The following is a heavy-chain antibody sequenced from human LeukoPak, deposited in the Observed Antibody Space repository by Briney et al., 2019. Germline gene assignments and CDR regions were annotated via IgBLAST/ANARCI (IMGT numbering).Heavy chain of an antibody. CDR2: INSDGSST. Sequence: GGSLRLSCAASGFTFSSYWMHWVRQAPGKGLVWVSRINSDGSSTSYADSVKGRFTISRDNVKNSLYLQMNSLRAEDTAVYYCARWGLNIAAVAYDYWGHGTLVTVSS. CDR3: ARWGLNIAAVAYDY. CDR1: GFTFSSYW. D-gene: IGHD6-13*01. V-gene: IGHV3-74*01. J-gene: IGHJ4*01.